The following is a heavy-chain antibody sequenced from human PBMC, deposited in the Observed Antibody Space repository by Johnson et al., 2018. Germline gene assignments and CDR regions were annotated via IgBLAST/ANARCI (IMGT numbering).Heavy chain of an antibody. CDR3: ARGTNYHHYHCIDV. CDR1: GNTLTSYD. V-gene: IGHV1-8*01. J-gene: IGHJ6*03. CDR2: MNPKSGNT. Sequence: QVQLVESGAEVKKPGASVKVSCKASGNTLTSYDINWVRQATGQGLEWMGWMNPKSGNTAYAQKFQGRVTMTRNTSTSTSYMELSSLRSEDTAVYYCARGTNYHHYHCIDVGGKGTAVTVSS. D-gene: IGHD1-14*01.